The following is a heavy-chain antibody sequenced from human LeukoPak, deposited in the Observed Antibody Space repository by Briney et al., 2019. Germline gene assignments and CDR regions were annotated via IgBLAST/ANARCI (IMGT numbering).Heavy chain of an antibody. CDR3: ARVQGMTLYYYYGMDV. CDR2: MNPNSGNT. D-gene: IGHD3-10*01. J-gene: IGHJ6*02. CDR1: GYTFTSYD. V-gene: IGHV1-8*01. Sequence: GASVKVSCKASGYTFTSYDINWVRQATGQGLEWMGWMNPNSGNTGYAQKFQGRVTMTRNTSISTAYMELSSLRSEDTAVYYCARVQGMTLYYYYGMDVWGQGTTVTVSS.